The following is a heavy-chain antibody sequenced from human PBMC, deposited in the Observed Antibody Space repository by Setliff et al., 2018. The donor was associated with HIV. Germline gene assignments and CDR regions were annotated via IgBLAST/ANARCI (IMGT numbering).Heavy chain of an antibody. Sequence: ETLSLTCTVSGGSINYYYWNWIRQPAGKGLEWLGRIHSNGNTNFNPSLKSRINMSVDMSKNQVSMKLTSVTAADTALYYCARGRKAVGDWFDPWGQGIRVTVSS. CDR3: ARGRKAVGDWFDP. J-gene: IGHJ5*02. CDR2: IHSNGNT. D-gene: IGHD1-26*01. CDR1: GGSINYYY. V-gene: IGHV4-4*07.